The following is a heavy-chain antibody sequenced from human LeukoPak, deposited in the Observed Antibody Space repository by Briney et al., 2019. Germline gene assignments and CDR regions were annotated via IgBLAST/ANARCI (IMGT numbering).Heavy chain of an antibody. J-gene: IGHJ4*02. CDR1: GGSISSSSYY. Sequence: PSETLSLTCTVSGGSISSSSYYWGWIRQPPGKGLEWIGSIYYSGSTYYSPSLKSRVTISVDTSKNQFSLKLSSVTAADTAVYYCARTYYDILTGYYWGQGTLVTVSS. D-gene: IGHD3-9*01. V-gene: IGHV4-39*07. CDR3: ARTYYDILTGYY. CDR2: IYYSGST.